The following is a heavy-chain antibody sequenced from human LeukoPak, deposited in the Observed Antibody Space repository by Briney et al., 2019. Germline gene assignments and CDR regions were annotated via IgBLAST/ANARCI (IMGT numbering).Heavy chain of an antibody. CDR2: IYYSGST. Sequence: PSETLSLTCTVSGGSISSSSYYWGWIRQPPGKGLEWIGSIYYSGSTYYNPSLKSRVTISVDTSKNQFSLKLSSVTAADTAVYYCARQVRSSGWYRYAFDIWGQGTMVTVSS. V-gene: IGHV4-39*07. CDR3: ARQVRSSGWYRYAFDI. CDR1: GGSISSSSYY. D-gene: IGHD6-13*01. J-gene: IGHJ3*02.